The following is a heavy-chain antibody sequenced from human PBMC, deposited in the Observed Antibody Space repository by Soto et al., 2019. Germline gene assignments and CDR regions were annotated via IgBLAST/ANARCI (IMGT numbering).Heavy chain of an antibody. CDR3: ATGLLWFGEDYFDY. J-gene: IGHJ4*02. D-gene: IGHD3-10*01. Sequence: APGKGSRQGSGYTPPELFIHRGRQAPGKGLEWMGGFDPEDGETIYAQEFQGRVTMTEDTSTDTAYMELSSLRSEDTAVYYCATGLLWFGEDYFDYWGQGTLVTVSS. CDR1: GYTPPELF. CDR2: FDPEDGET. V-gene: IGHV1-24*01.